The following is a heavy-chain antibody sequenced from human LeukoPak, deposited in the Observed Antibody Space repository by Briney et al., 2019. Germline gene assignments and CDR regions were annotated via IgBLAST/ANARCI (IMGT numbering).Heavy chain of an antibody. Sequence: PGGSLRLSCAASGFTFSTYAMSCVRQAPGKGLRWVSRISGRGNKTYYGDSVKGRFTISRDNSKNTIHLQMNSLRAEDTAIYYCARAYSSSWYDYWGQGTLVTVSS. V-gene: IGHV3-23*01. CDR2: ISGRGNKT. CDR1: GFTFSTYA. CDR3: ARAYSSSWYDY. J-gene: IGHJ4*02. D-gene: IGHD6-13*01.